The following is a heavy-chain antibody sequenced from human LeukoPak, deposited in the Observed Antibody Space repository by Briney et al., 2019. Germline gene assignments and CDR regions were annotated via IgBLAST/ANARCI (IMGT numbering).Heavy chain of an antibody. D-gene: IGHD6-19*01. CDR1: GGSISSSSYY. V-gene: IGHV4-39*07. Sequence: SETLSLTCTVSGGSISSSSYYWGWIRQPPGKGLEWIGSIYYSGSTYYNPSLKSRVTISVDTSKNQFSLKLSSVTAADTAVYYCARNGNIAVAGTFDYWGQGTLVTVSS. CDR2: IYYSGST. J-gene: IGHJ4*02. CDR3: ARNGNIAVAGTFDY.